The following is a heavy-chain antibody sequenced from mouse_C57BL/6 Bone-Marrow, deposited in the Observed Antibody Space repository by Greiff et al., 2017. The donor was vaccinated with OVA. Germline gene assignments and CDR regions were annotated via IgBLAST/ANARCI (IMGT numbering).Heavy chain of an antibody. D-gene: IGHD2-4*01. CDR1: GYAFSTSW. Sequence: VQLQQSGPELVKPGASLKISCKASGYAFSTSWMNWVSQRPGKGLEWIGRINPGVGNTNSNGKFKGKATLTADKSSSTAYMQLSSLTSEDAAVYFCAREDDYDWYFDVWGTGTTVTVSS. V-gene: IGHV1-82*01. CDR2: INPGVGNT. CDR3: AREDDYDWYFDV. J-gene: IGHJ1*03.